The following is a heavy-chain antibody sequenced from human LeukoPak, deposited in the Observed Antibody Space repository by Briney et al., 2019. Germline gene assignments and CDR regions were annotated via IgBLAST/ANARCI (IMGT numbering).Heavy chain of an antibody. CDR1: GFTFSSNS. D-gene: IGHD6-13*01. V-gene: IGHV3-21*01. J-gene: IGHJ5*02. CDR3: ARDSTAAAGDNWFDP. CDR2: ISSSSSYI. Sequence: GGSLRLSCAASGFTFSSNSMNWVRQAPGKGLEWVSSISSSSSYIYYADSVKGRFTISRDNAKNSLYLQMNSLRAEDTAVYYCARDSTAAAGDNWFDPWGQGTLVTVSS.